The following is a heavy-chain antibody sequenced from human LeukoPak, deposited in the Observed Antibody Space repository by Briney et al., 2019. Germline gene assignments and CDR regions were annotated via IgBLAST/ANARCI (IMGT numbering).Heavy chain of an antibody. CDR1: GGSFIGYY. CDR2: INHSGST. CDR3: ARGHGSRGSEGILDY. Sequence: PSEPLSLTCAVYGGSFIGYYWSGLRQPPGKGLGWSGEINHSGSTNYNPSLKSRVTISVDTSRNQISLKWSSVTAADTAVYYCARGHGSRGSEGILDYWGQGTLVTVSS. V-gene: IGHV4-34*01. D-gene: IGHD5-12*01. J-gene: IGHJ4*02.